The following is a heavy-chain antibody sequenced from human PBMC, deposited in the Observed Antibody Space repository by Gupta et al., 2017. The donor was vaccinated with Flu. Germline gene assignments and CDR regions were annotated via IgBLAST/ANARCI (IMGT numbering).Heavy chain of an antibody. J-gene: IGHJ4*01. V-gene: IGHV6-1*01. CDR2: TCYRSKWYN. D-gene: IGHD2-8*01. Sequence: WTRHSPLRGLEWLGRTCYRSKWYNEYAVSVKSRITITPDTSKIQFALQLNSVTPEDTAVYYCARTLNGNNDYWRHGTLVTVSS. CDR3: ARTLNGNNDY.